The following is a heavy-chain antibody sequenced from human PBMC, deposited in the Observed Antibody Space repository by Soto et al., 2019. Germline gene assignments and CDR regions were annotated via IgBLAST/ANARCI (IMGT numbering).Heavy chain of an antibody. V-gene: IGHV1-3*01. CDR3: ARDGQNEDYYYGMDV. CDR2: INAGNGNT. J-gene: IGHJ6*02. CDR1: GYTFTSYY. Sequence: ASVKVSCKASGYTFTSYYISWVRQAPGQRLEWMGWINAGNGNTKYSQKFQGRVTITRDTSASTAYMELSSLRSDDTAVYYCARDGQNEDYYYGMDVWGQGTTVTVSS.